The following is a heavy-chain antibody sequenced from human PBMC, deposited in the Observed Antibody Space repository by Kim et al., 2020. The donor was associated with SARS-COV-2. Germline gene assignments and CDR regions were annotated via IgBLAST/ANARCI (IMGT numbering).Heavy chain of an antibody. J-gene: IGHJ5*02. V-gene: IGHV1-46*01. CDR2: INPSGGST. D-gene: IGHD6-19*01. CDR3: ARLHEVAGTGGHWFDP. Sequence: ASVKVSCKASGYTFTSYYMHWVRQAPGQGLEWMGIINPSGGSTSYAQKFQGRVTMTRDTSTSTVYMELSSLRSEDTAVYYCARLHEVAGTGGHWFDPWGQGTLVTVSS. CDR1: GYTFTSYY.